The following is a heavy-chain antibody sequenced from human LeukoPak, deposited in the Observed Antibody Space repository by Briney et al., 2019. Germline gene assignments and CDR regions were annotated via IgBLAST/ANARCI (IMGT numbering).Heavy chain of an antibody. V-gene: IGHV1-18*01. CDR2: ISAYNGNT. CDR1: GYTFTSYG. CDR3: ARARYNGRAAADLDY. Sequence: ASVKVSCKASGYTFTSYGISWVRQAPGQGLEWMGWISAYNGNTNYAQKLQGRVTMTTDTSTSTAYMELRSLRSDDTAVYYCARARYNGRAAADLDYWGQGTLVTVSS. J-gene: IGHJ4*02. D-gene: IGHD6-13*01.